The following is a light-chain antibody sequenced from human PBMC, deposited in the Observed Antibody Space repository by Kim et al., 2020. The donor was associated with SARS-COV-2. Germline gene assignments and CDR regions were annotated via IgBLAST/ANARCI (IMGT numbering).Light chain of an antibody. CDR1: SSDVGAYKY. Sequence: QSITNACTGTSSDVGAYKYVSWYQQHPSKAPKLIIYDVSDRPSGVSNRFSGSKSGNAASLTISGLQAEDEADYYCYSYTSKSTPYVFGTGTKVTVL. J-gene: IGLJ1*01. V-gene: IGLV2-14*03. CDR3: YSYTSKSTPYV. CDR2: DVS.